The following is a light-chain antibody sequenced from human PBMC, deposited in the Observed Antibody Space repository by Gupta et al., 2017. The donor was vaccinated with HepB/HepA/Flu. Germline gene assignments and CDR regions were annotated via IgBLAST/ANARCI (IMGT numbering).Light chain of an antibody. J-gene: IGKJ3*01. Sequence: IQMTQSPSSLPASVGDSVPITCRGGPNLSNYLSWYQQRPGKAPNLLIYAATNLQTGVSSRFSGSASGTGFTLTISNLQPEYFATYYCQQTYSNISFGPGTKVDVK. CDR3: QQTYSNIS. CDR1: PNLSNY. CDR2: AAT. V-gene: IGKV1-39*01.